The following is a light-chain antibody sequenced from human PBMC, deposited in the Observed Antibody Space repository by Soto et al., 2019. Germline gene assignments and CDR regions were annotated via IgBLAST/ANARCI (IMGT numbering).Light chain of an antibody. CDR2: WAS. V-gene: IGKV4-1*01. CDR3: QQYYSTPLT. Sequence: DIVMTQSPDSLAVSLGERATINCKSSQSVLYSSNNKNYLDWYQQNPGQPPKLLIYWASTRESGVPDRFSGSGSGTDFTLTISSRQAEDVAVYYCQQYYSTPLTFGGGTKLEIK. J-gene: IGKJ4*01. CDR1: QSVLYSSNNKNY.